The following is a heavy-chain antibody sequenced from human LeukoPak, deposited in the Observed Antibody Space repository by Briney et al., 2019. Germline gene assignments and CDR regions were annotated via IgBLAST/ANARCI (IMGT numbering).Heavy chain of an antibody. CDR2: IHYSGST. Sequence: SETLSLTCTVSLGSISSYYWSWIRQPPGKGLEWIGYIHYSGSTNYNPSLKTRVTISVDTSKNQFSLKLISVTAADTAVYYCARQNTLLAHFDYWGQGTLVTVSS. J-gene: IGHJ4*02. D-gene: IGHD2/OR15-2a*01. V-gene: IGHV4-59*01. CDR3: ARQNTLLAHFDY. CDR1: LGSISSYY.